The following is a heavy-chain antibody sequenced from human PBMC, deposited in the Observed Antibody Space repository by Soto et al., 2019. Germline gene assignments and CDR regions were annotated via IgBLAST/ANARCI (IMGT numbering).Heavy chain of an antibody. V-gene: IGHV1-69*08. Sequence: QVQLVQSGAEVKTPGSSVKVSCKASGGTFSSYTISWVRQAPGQGLEWMGRIIPILGIANYAQKFQGRVTITADKSTSTAYMELSSLRSEDTAVYYCAREKAAYDAFDIWGQGTMVTVSS. J-gene: IGHJ3*02. CDR2: IIPILGIA. CDR1: GGTFSSYT. CDR3: AREKAAYDAFDI. D-gene: IGHD2-15*01.